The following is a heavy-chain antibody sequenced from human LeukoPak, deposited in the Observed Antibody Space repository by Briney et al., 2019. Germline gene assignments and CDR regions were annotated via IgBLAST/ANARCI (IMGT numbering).Heavy chain of an antibody. Sequence: SQTLSLTCAISGDSVSSNSAAWNWIRQSPSRGLEWLGRTYYRSKWYNGYAVSVKSRITINPDTSKNQFSLQLNSVTPEDTAVYYCARALAVAGTSYFYYYYYYYMDVWGKGTTVTVSS. CDR2: TYYRSKWYN. CDR3: ARALAVAGTSYFYYYYYYYMDV. J-gene: IGHJ6*03. D-gene: IGHD6-19*01. CDR1: GDSVSSNSAA. V-gene: IGHV6-1*01.